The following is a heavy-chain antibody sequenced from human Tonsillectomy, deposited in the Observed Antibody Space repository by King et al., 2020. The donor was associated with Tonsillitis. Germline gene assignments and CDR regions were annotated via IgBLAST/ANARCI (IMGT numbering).Heavy chain of an antibody. Sequence: VQLVESGGGLVQPGGSLRLSCAVSGFTFSGFWMTWVRQAPGKGLEWVANIKQDGTEKHYVDSVKGRFTISRDNAKNSLYLQMNSPRAEDTAVYFCAGGGYSGYDRTHYFDYGGQGTLVTVSS. CDR2: IKQDGTEK. CDR1: GFTFSGFW. D-gene: IGHD5-12*01. V-gene: IGHV3-7*03. J-gene: IGHJ4*02. CDR3: AGGGYSGYDRTHYFDY.